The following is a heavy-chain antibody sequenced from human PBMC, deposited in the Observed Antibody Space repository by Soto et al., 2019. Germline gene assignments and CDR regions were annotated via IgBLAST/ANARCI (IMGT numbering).Heavy chain of an antibody. CDR2: VNPILSMS. CDR3: ATSYGSGYRAFDY. V-gene: IGHV1-69*04. D-gene: IGHD3-10*01. J-gene: IGHJ4*02. Sequence: QVQLVQSGAEVKRPGSSVKVSCKASGDTFSFYSINWVRQAPGLGLEWMGRVNPILSMSKYAQRFQGRVTMTADKSTSTAYMELSGLRSEDTATYYCATSYGSGYRAFDYWGQGALVTVSS. CDR1: GDTFSFYS.